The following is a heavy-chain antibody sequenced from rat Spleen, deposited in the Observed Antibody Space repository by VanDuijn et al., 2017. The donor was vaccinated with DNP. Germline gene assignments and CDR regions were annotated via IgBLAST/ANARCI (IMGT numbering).Heavy chain of an antibody. Sequence: EVQLQESGPGLVKPSQSLSLTCSVTGYSITSDYWGWIRKFPGNKMEWVGHISYRGSTTYNPSLKSRISIIRDTSKNQFFLQLNSVTTEDTATYYCARWSDYFDYWGQGVMVTVSS. CDR1: GYSITSDY. CDR3: ARWSDYFDY. J-gene: IGHJ2*01. CDR2: ISYRGST. V-gene: IGHV3-1*01.